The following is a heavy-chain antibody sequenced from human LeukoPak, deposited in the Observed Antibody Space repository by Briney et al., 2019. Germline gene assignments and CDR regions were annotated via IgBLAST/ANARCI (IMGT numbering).Heavy chain of an antibody. CDR1: GFTFSNYA. CDR3: AKDPPRDIVVVPAAPDLDY. J-gene: IGHJ4*02. V-gene: IGHV3-23*01. CDR2: ITGGDGSG. D-gene: IGHD2-2*01. Sequence: GGSLRLSCAASGFTFSNYAMSWIRQTPGEGLEWVSSITGGDGSGHYADSVKGRFTISRDNSKNTLSLQMNSLRGEDTAVYYCAKDPPRDIVVVPAAPDLDYWGQGTLVTVSS.